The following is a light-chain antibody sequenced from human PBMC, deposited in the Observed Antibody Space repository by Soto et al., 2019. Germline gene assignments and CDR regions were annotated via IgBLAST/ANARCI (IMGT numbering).Light chain of an antibody. CDR1: SSDVGGYNS. J-gene: IGLJ1*01. CDR3: SSYTSRSTRV. V-gene: IGLV2-14*01. CDR2: EVT. Sequence: QSALTQPASVSGSPGQSITISCTGTSSDVGGYNSVSWYQQHPGKAPKLVIYEVTNRPSGISNRFSGSKSGNTASLTISGLQAEDEADYYCSSYTSRSTRVFGTGTKVTVL.